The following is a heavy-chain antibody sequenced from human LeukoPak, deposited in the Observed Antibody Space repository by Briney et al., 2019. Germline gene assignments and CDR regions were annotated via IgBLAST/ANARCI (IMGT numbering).Heavy chain of an antibody. Sequence: ASVKVSCKASGYTFTSYDINWVRQATGQGLEWMEWMNPNSGNTGYAQKFQGRVTMTRDTSTSTVYMELSSLRSEDTAVYYCARGRATQRPYYMDVWGKGTTVTVSS. CDR1: GYTFTSYD. V-gene: IGHV1-8*01. CDR3: ARGRATQRPYYMDV. CDR2: MNPNSGNT. D-gene: IGHD2-15*01. J-gene: IGHJ6*03.